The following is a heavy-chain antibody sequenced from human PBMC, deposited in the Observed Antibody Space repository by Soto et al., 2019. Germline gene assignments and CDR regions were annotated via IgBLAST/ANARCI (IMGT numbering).Heavy chain of an antibody. Sequence: QITLKESGPTLVKPIQTLTLTCTFSGFSLSIIGVGVGWIRQPPGKALEWLALIYWDDDEHYRPSLKSRLTITKDTSKNQVVLTMTNMDPVDTATYYCAQLRFGELLAWGQGTLVTVSS. CDR3: AQLRFGELLA. V-gene: IGHV2-5*02. CDR2: IYWDDDE. D-gene: IGHD3-10*01. J-gene: IGHJ4*02. CDR1: GFSLSIIGVG.